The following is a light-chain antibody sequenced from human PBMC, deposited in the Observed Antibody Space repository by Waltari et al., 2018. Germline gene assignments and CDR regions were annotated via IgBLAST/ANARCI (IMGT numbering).Light chain of an antibody. CDR3: QVWDSSTYMV. CDR1: NLANKY. J-gene: IGLJ2*01. CDR2: QDR. Sequence: SYEVTQSPSMSVSPGQTARITCSGNNLANKYVCWYQQKPGQSPGLVIYQDRKRPSGIPERFSGSNSGDTATLTISETQSMDEGDYFCQVWDSSTYMVFGGGTKLTVL. V-gene: IGLV3-1*01.